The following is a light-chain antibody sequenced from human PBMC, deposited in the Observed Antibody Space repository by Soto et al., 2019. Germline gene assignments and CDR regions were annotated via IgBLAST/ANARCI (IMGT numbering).Light chain of an antibody. J-gene: IGKJ1*01. Sequence: DIQMTQSPSSLSASVGDRVTITCRAGQTINRYLNWYQQKPGKAPKLLIYAASSLQSGVPSRFSGSGSGTDFTLTISILQSEDFATYYCQQTYSTLAWTFGQGTKVEIK. V-gene: IGKV1-39*01. CDR1: QTINRY. CDR2: AAS. CDR3: QQTYSTLAWT.